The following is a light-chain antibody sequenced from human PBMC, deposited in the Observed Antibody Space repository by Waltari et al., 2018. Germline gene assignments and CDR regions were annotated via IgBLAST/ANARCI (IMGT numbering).Light chain of an antibody. Sequence: SSELTQDPGVSVALGQTIRFTCQGDSLRTSYASWYQLKPGQAPVLVIYGKDKRPSVIPDRISGYSSGTTSSLTITWAQAEDEADYYCSSRNGRANQVVFAGGTKVTVL. J-gene: IGLJ3*02. CDR2: GKD. CDR3: SSRNGRANQVV. V-gene: IGLV3-19*01. CDR1: SLRTSY.